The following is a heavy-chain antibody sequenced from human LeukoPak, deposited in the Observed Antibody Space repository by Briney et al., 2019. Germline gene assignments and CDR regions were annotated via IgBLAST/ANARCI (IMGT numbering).Heavy chain of an antibody. D-gene: IGHD6-19*01. Sequence: PSETLSLTCTVSGGSISSSSYYWGWIRQPPGKGLEWIGSIYYSGSTYYNPSLKSRVTISVDTSKNQFSLKLSSVTAADTAVYYRARDWYSSGWYYYYYYMDVWGKGTTVTVSS. CDR3: ARDWYSSGWYYYYYYMDV. J-gene: IGHJ6*03. CDR1: GGSISSSSYY. CDR2: IYYSGST. V-gene: IGHV4-39*07.